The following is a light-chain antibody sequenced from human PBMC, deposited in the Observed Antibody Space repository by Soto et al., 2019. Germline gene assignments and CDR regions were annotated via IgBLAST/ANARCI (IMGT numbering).Light chain of an antibody. CDR2: GAS. Sequence: ELVMTQSPDTLSVSPWERATLLCRASQSVRNNLAWYQQKPGQAPRLLLYGASNRATGIPDRFSGSGSGTDFTLTISSLQPEDFAIYYCQQTYTTPEITFGQGTRLEIK. CDR3: QQTYTTPEIT. V-gene: IGKV3D-15*01. J-gene: IGKJ5*01. CDR1: QSVRNN.